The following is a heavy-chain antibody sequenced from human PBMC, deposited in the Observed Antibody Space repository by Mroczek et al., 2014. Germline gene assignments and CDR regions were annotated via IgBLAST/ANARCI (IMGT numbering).Heavy chain of an antibody. CDR3: ARSGKFXRPDNAFDI. D-gene: IGHD1-14*01. V-gene: IGHV4-39*01. CDR2: IYYSGST. Sequence: QVQLQESGPGLVKPSETLSLTCTVSGGSISSSSYYWGWIRQPPGKGLEWIGSIYYSGSTYYNPSLKSRVTISVDTSKNQFSLKLSSVTAADTAVYYCARSGKFXRPDNAFDIWGPRDNGHRLF. CDR1: GGSISSSSYY. J-gene: IGHJ3*02.